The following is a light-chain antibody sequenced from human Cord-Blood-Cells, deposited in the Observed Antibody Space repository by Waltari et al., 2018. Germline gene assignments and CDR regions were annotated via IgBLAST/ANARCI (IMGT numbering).Light chain of an antibody. CDR2: QAS. J-gene: IGKJ2*01. V-gene: IGKV1-5*03. CDR1: QSISSW. Sequence: DIQMTPPPSTLSASVGDRVTITCRASQSISSWLAWYQQKPGKAPKVLIDQASSLESGVPSRFSGSGSGTEITLTVSSLQPDDFATYYCKQYNSYPVTFGQGTKLEIK. CDR3: KQYNSYPVT.